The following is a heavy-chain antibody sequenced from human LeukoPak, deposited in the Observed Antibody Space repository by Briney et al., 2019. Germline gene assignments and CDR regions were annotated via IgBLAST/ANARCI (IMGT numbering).Heavy chain of an antibody. Sequence: PGGSLRLSCAASGFTFSSYAMHWVRQAPGKGLEWVAVKSYDGSNKYYADSVKGRFTISRDNSKNTLYLQMNSLRAEDTAVYYCARDQYSSGYFDYWGQGTLVTVSS. J-gene: IGHJ4*02. D-gene: IGHD6-19*01. V-gene: IGHV3-30-3*01. CDR1: GFTFSSYA. CDR3: ARDQYSSGYFDY. CDR2: KSYDGSNK.